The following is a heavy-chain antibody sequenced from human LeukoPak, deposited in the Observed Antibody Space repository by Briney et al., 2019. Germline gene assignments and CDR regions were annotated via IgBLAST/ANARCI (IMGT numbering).Heavy chain of an antibody. J-gene: IGHJ5*02. D-gene: IGHD2-21*02. Sequence: ASVKVSCKASGYTFTSYAMNWVRQAPGQGLEWMGWINTNTGNPTYAQGFTGRFVFSLDTSVSTAYLQISSLKAEDTAVYYCARGYCGGDCSIYWFDPWGQGTLVTVSP. V-gene: IGHV7-4-1*02. CDR3: ARGYCGGDCSIYWFDP. CDR2: INTNTGNP. CDR1: GYTFTSYA.